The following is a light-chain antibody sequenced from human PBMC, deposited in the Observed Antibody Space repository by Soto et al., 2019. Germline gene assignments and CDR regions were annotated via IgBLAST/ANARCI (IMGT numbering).Light chain of an antibody. V-gene: IGKV1-9*01. CDR3: HQVISYPWT. J-gene: IGKJ1*01. CDR1: QDISSY. CDR2: AAS. Sequence: DIQLTQSPSFLSASVGDRVTITCRASQDISSYLAWYQQKPGKAPKLLIYAASTLQSGVPSRFSGSGSGTEFTLTINSLQPEDFAAYLCHQVISYPWTFGQGTKVDIK.